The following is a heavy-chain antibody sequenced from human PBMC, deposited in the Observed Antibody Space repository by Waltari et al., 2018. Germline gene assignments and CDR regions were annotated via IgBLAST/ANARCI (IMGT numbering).Heavy chain of an antibody. CDR2: ISYDGSNK. D-gene: IGHD3-10*01. V-gene: IGHV3-30*18. J-gene: IGHJ4*02. Sequence: QVQLVESGGGVDQPGRSLSPSCAASGFTFSSHGMPWVRQAPGKGLEGGAGISYDGSNKYYADSVKGRFTISRDNSKNTLYLQMNSLRAEDTAVYYCAKGVYGSLDYWGQGTLVTVSS. CDR3: AKGVYGSLDY. CDR1: GFTFSSHG.